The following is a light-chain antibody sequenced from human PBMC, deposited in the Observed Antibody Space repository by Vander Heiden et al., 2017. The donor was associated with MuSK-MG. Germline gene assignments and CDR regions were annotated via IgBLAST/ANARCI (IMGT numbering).Light chain of an antibody. Sequence: DIQRTQPPSSLSASVGDRVTITCRPSQSLSNYLNWYQQKPGRAPKLLISAAFSLQSGVPSRFSGSRSGTDFTLTISRLQPEDFATYYCKQSYSPLYTFGQGTKLEIK. CDR3: KQSYSPLYT. J-gene: IGKJ2*01. CDR1: QSLSNY. CDR2: AAF. V-gene: IGKV1-39*01.